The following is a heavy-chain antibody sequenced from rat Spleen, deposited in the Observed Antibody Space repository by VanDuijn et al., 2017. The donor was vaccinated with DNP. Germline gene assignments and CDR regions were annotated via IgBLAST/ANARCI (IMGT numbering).Heavy chain of an antibody. CDR3: TTPYYGYNYGG. V-gene: IGHV5-58*01. J-gene: IGHJ2*01. Sequence: EVQLVETGGGLVQPGRSLKLSCVASGFTFSGYWMYWIRQAPGKGLEWVASITTDGGSTYYRDSVKGRFTISRDNAKSTLYLQMDSLRSEDTATYYCTTPYYGYNYGGWGQGVMVTVSS. CDR2: ITTDGGST. D-gene: IGHD1-9*01. CDR1: GFTFSGYW.